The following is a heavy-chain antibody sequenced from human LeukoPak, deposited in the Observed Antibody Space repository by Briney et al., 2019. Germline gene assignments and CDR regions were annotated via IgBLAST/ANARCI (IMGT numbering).Heavy chain of an antibody. CDR1: GGSLWICY. CDR2: IFCSGST. D-gene: IGHD1-26*01. V-gene: IGHV4-59*08. Sequence: PSETLSLTCTVSGGSLWICYWRCIREPPGKGLEWIGYIFCSGSTNDNPSLKSRVTLSVDTSKNQFSLKLGSVTAADTAVYYCARQPYMLGAYYFDYWGQGTLVTVSS. CDR3: ARQPYMLGAYYFDY. J-gene: IGHJ4*02.